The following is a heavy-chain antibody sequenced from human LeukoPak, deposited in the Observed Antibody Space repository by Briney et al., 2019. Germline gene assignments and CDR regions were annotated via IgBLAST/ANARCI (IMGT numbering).Heavy chain of an antibody. CDR2: ISYDGSNE. CDR1: GFTFSTYG. Sequence: TGGFLRLSCAASGFTFSTYGMHWVRQAPGKGLEWVAVISYDGSNEYYADSLKGRFTISRDNSKSTLYLQMNSLRAEDTAIYYCAKEGMKWLQLEPDYWGQGTLVTVSS. CDR3: AKEGMKWLQLEPDY. J-gene: IGHJ4*02. V-gene: IGHV3-30*18. D-gene: IGHD5-24*01.